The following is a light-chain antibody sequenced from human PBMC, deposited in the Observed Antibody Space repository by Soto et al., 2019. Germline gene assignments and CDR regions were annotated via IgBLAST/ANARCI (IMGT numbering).Light chain of an antibody. CDR3: QPYNRHYP. Sequence: HSPASVSAYIGDRVTITFRASQPISSWLAWYQQVPGQAPYLLIYPASTLQSGVPSRFSGSGSGTEFTLTISSLQPDDFATYSSQPYNRHYPFGQGTK. J-gene: IGKJ1*01. CDR1: QPISSW. CDR2: PAS. V-gene: IGKV1-5*01.